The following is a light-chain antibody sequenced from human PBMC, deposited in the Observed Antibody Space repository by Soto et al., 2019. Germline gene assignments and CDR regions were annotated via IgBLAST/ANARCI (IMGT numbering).Light chain of an antibody. V-gene: IGLV1-51*01. CDR1: SSNIGNNY. CDR3: ATWDYSLTGEV. CDR2: DNN. Sequence: QSVLTQPPSVSAAPGQKVTISCSGSSSNIGNNYVSWYQQLPGTAPKLLIYDNNKRPSGIPDLFSGSKSGTSGTLDITGLQTGDEADYYCATWDYSLTGEVFGGGTKLTVL. J-gene: IGLJ2*01.